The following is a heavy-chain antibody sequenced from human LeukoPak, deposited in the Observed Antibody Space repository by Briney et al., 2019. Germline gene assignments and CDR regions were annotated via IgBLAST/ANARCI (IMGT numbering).Heavy chain of an antibody. J-gene: IGHJ5*02. Sequence: SVKVSCKASGGTFSSYAISWVRQAPGQGLEWMGRIIPIFGTANYAQKFQGRVTITTDESTSTAYMELSSLRSEDTAVYYCARGGSHDFWSGYPRGNWFDPWGQGTLVTVSS. V-gene: IGHV1-69*05. CDR2: IIPIFGTA. CDR3: ARGGSHDFWSGYPRGNWFDP. CDR1: GGTFSSYA. D-gene: IGHD3-3*01.